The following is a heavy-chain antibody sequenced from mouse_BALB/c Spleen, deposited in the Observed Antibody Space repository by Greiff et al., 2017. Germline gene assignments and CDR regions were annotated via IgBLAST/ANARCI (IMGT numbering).Heavy chain of an antibody. CDR1: GHTFTSYW. Sequence: DLVKPGASVKLSCTASGHTFTSYWINWIKQRPGQGLEWIGRLAPGSGSTYYNEMFKGKATLTVDTSSSTAYIQLSSLSSEDSAVYFCARSDYGSSRFDYWGQGTTLTVSS. D-gene: IGHD1-1*01. V-gene: IGHV1S41*01. CDR2: LAPGSGST. J-gene: IGHJ2*01. CDR3: ARSDYGSSRFDY.